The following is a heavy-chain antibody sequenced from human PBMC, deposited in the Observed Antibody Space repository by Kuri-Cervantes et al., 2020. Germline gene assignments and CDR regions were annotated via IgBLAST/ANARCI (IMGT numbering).Heavy chain of an antibody. D-gene: IGHD5-12*01. CDR2: IYPGDSDT. Sequence: GESLRLSCKGSGYSFTSYWIGWVRQMPGKGLEWMGIIYPGDSDTRYSPSFQGQVTISADKSISTAYLQWSSLKASDTAMYYCARRSSGYEGGDWFDPWGQGTLVTVSS. J-gene: IGHJ5*02. V-gene: IGHV5-51*01. CDR3: ARRSSGYEGGDWFDP. CDR1: GYSFTSYW.